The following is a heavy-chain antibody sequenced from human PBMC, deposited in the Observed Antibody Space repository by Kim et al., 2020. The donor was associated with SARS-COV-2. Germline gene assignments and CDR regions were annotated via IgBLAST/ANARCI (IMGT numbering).Heavy chain of an antibody. CDR3: AKGSSGWYKNWFDP. CDR2: ISWNSGSI. Sequence: GGSLRLSCAASGFTFDDYAMHWVRQAPGKGLEWVSGISWNSGSIGYADSVKGRFTISRDNAKNSLYLQMNSLRAEDTALYYCAKGSSGWYKNWFDPWGQGTLVTVSS. V-gene: IGHV3-9*01. J-gene: IGHJ5*02. CDR1: GFTFDDYA. D-gene: IGHD6-19*01.